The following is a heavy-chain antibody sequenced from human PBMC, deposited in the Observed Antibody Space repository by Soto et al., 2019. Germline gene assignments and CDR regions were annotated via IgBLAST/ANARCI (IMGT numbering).Heavy chain of an antibody. CDR3: ARSQLPSPTTGFDP. Sequence: QVQLVQSGAEVKKPGASVKVSCKASGYTFTGYYMHWVRQAPGQGLEWMGWINPNSGDTNYAQKFQGRVTMTRDTSISTAYMELSRLRSDDTAVYYCARSQLPSPTTGFDPWGQGTLVTVSS. V-gene: IGHV1-2*02. CDR1: GYTFTGYY. CDR2: INPNSGDT. J-gene: IGHJ5*02. D-gene: IGHD1-1*01.